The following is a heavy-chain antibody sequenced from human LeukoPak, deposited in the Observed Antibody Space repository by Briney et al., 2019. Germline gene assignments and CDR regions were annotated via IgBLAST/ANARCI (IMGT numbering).Heavy chain of an antibody. CDR2: VNGDGSAT. V-gene: IGHV3-74*01. D-gene: IGHD3-10*01. CDR1: GFTFSNYW. J-gene: IGHJ4*02. CDR3: ARNHYGSVDY. Sequence: GGSLRLSCAASGFTFSNYWMHWVRQAPGKGLVWVSRVNGDGSATNYADSVKGRFTISRDNAKNTLYLQMNSLRPEDTAVYYCARNHYGSVDYWGQGTLDTVSS.